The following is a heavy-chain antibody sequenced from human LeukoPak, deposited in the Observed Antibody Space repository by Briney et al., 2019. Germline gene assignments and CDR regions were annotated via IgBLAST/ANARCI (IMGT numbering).Heavy chain of an antibody. CDR3: ARDANYYDSSGYLDNAFDI. V-gene: IGHV4-34*01. CDR2: INHSGST. CDR1: GGSISSYY. Sequence: PSETLSLTCTVSGGSISSYYWSWIRQPPGKGLEWIGEINHSGSTNYNPSLKSRVTISVDTSKNQFSLKLSSVTAADTAVYYCARDANYYDSSGYLDNAFDIWGQGTMVTVSS. D-gene: IGHD3-22*01. J-gene: IGHJ3*02.